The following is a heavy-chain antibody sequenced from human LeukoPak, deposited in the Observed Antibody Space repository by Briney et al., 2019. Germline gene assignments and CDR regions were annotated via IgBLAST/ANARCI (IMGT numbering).Heavy chain of an antibody. V-gene: IGHV3-74*01. D-gene: IGHD3-22*01. Sequence: GGSLRLSCAASGLTFSSHWMHWVRQAPGQGLVWVSGISGDKSHTAYADSVKGRFTISRDNAKNTLHLQMNSLRDEDTAVYYCATATFYATSGYFPSWGQGTLVTVSS. CDR2: ISGDKSHT. CDR1: GLTFSSHW. CDR3: ATATFYATSGYFPS. J-gene: IGHJ5*02.